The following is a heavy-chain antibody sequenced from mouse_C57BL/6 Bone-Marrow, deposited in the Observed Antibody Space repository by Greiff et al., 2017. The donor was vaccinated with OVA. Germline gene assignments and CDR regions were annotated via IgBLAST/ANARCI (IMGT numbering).Heavy chain of an antibody. Sequence: VQLKQSGPVLVKPGASVKMSCKASGYTFTDYYMNWVKQSHGKSLEWIGVINPYNGGTSYNQKFKGKATLTVDKSSSTAYMELNSLTSEDSAVYYGARGYDGSRWYFDVWGTGTTVTVSS. CDR3: ARGYDGSRWYFDV. D-gene: IGHD1-1*01. CDR2: INPYNGGT. CDR1: GYTFTDYY. V-gene: IGHV1-19*01. J-gene: IGHJ1*03.